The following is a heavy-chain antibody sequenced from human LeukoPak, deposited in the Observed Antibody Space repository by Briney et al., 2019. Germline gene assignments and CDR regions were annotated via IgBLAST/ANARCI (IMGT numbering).Heavy chain of an antibody. CDR1: GFTFSNAW. CDR2: SKTKTDGGTT. J-gene: IGHJ4*02. V-gene: IGHV3-15*01. Sequence: PGGSLRLSCAASGFTFSNAWMSWVRQAPNKGLEWVGRSKTKTDGGTTDYAAPVKGGFTISRDDSKDTLYLQMNSLKSEDTAVYYCTTDYGSGSYHYFNYWGQGTLVTVSS. D-gene: IGHD3-10*01. CDR3: TTDYGSGSYHYFNY.